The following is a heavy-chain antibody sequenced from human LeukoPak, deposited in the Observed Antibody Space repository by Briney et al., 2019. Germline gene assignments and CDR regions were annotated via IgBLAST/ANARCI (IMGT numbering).Heavy chain of an antibody. V-gene: IGHV3-23*01. CDR1: GFTFSSYA. CDR3: AKDSSPTYYYGSGDY. CDR2: ISGNGGST. D-gene: IGHD3-10*01. Sequence: GGSLRLSCTTSGFTFSSYAMSWVRQAPGKGLQWVSAISGNGGSTYYADSVKGRFTISRDNSKNTLHLQMNSLRAEDTAIYYCAKDSSPTYYYGSGDYWGQGTLVTVSS. J-gene: IGHJ4*02.